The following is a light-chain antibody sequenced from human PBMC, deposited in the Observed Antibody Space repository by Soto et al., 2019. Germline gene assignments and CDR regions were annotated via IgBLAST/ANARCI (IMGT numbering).Light chain of an antibody. Sequence: EVVVTQSPGTLSLSPGERVTISCRASQSVTGNYFAWYQKRPGQAPRLLIYGAFSRVAGMPERFSGSGSGTKFSPTISILVPQEVAVSYWPQYGNWPPWTFGQGTKVDIK. V-gene: IGKV3-20*01. J-gene: IGKJ1*01. CDR2: GAF. CDR1: QSVTGNY. CDR3: PQYGNWPPWT.